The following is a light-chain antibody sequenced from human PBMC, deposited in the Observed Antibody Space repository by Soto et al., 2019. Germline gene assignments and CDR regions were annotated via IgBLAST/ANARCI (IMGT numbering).Light chain of an antibody. Sequence: IQMTQSPSTLSASVGDRVTITCRASQSINRWLAWYQQRPGKAPRLLIYYTSTLESGVPSRFSGSESGTEFTLTISGMQTDDFENYYCQQYNSWWTFGQGTKV. J-gene: IGKJ1*01. V-gene: IGKV1-5*01. CDR2: YTS. CDR1: QSINRW. CDR3: QQYNSWWT.